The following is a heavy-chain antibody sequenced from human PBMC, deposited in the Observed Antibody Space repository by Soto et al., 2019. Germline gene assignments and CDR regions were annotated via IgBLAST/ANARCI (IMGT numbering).Heavy chain of an antibody. CDR2: IDPSDSYT. Sequence: GESLKISCKGSGYSFTSYWISWVRQMPGKGLEWMGRIDPSDSYTNYSPSFQGHVTISADKSISTAYLQWSSLKASDTAMYYCARTSLGYFDCSPQNAFEIWDPGTMV. CDR1: GYSFTSYW. D-gene: IGHD3-9*01. V-gene: IGHV5-10-1*01. J-gene: IGHJ3*02. CDR3: ARTSLGYFDCSPQNAFEI.